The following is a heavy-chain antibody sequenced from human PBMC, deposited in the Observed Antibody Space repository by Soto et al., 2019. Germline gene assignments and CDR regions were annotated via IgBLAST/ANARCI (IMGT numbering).Heavy chain of an antibody. J-gene: IGHJ4*02. D-gene: IGHD1-1*01. Sequence: QVQLVPSGAEVRKPGSSVKVSCKASGGTFSSSGINWVRQAPGQGLEWIGGIIPLSGTSSHAQKFQGRVTITADESTGTVNMELGSLTSDDTAVYYCATSRDTTGYFDHWGQATLVTVSS. CDR1: GGTFSSSG. CDR3: ATSRDTTGYFDH. CDR2: IIPLSGTS. V-gene: IGHV1-69*01.